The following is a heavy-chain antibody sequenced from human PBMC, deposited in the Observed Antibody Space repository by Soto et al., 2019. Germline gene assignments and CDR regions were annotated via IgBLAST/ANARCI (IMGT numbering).Heavy chain of an antibody. CDR1: GFTFSSYA. V-gene: IGHV3-23*01. Sequence: GGSLRLSCAASGFTFSSYAMSWVRQAPGKGLEWVSAISGGGGTTYYADSVKGRFTISRDNSKNTLYLQMNSLRAEDTAVYYFAKNLWGVTIYDGMYVCSQGTSVTVSS. CDR2: ISGGGGTT. D-gene: IGHD3-3*01. J-gene: IGHJ6*02. CDR3: AKNLWGVTIYDGMYV.